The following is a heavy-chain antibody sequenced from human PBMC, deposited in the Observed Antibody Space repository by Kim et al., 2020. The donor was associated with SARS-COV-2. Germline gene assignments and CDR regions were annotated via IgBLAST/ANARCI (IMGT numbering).Heavy chain of an antibody. Sequence: GGSLRLSCAASGFTFSSYSMNWVRQAPGKGLEWVSSISSSSSYIYYADSVKGRFTISRDNAKNSLYLQMNSLRAEDTAVYYCAREIVGTNNWNYAPSDYWGQGTLVTVSS. V-gene: IGHV3-21*01. CDR3: AREIVGTNNWNYAPSDY. CDR2: ISSSSSYI. D-gene: IGHD1-7*01. J-gene: IGHJ4*02. CDR1: GFTFSSYS.